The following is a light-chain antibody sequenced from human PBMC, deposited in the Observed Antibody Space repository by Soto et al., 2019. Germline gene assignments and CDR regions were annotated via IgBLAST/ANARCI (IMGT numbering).Light chain of an antibody. V-gene: IGKV1-39*01. CDR1: QSISSY. CDR3: QQSYSTPPT. J-gene: IGKJ1*01. Sequence: IQMTQSPSAMSASVGDRVTISCRASQSISSYLNWYQQKPGKAPKLLIYAASSLQSGVPSRFSGSGSGTDFTLTISSLQPEDFATYYCQQSYSTPPTFGQGTNVDI. CDR2: AAS.